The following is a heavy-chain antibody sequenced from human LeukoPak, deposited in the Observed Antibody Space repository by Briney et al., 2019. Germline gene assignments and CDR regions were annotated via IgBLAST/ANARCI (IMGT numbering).Heavy chain of an antibody. V-gene: IGHV4-34*01. Sequence: SETLSLTCAVYGGSFSGYYWSWIRQPPGKGLEWIGEINHSGSTNYNPSLKSRVTISVDTSKNQFSLKLSSVTAADTAVYYCARGNKHIVVATATYLFDYWGQGTLVTVSS. J-gene: IGHJ4*02. CDR2: INHSGST. CDR1: GGSFSGYY. CDR3: ARGNKHIVVATATYLFDY. D-gene: IGHD2-21*02.